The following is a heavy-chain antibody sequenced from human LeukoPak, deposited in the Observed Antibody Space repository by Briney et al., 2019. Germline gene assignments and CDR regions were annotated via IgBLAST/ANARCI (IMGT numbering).Heavy chain of an antibody. CDR2: IWYDGSDK. J-gene: IGHJ4*02. CDR1: GFTFSPYG. Sequence: PGRSLRLSCAASGFTFSPYGMHWVRQAPGKGLEWVAVIWYDGSDKYYADSVKGRFTISRDNAKDTLYLQMNSLRVADTAVYYCPNASGGAYSPPDSWGQGTLVTVSS. D-gene: IGHD2-15*01. CDR3: PNASGGAYSPPDS. V-gene: IGHV3-33*06.